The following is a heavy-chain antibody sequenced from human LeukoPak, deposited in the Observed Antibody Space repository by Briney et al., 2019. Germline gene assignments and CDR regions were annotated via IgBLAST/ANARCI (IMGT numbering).Heavy chain of an antibody. J-gene: IGHJ4*02. Sequence: ASVTVSCKASGYTFISYYIHWVRQAPGQGLEWMGVINPSGGSTAYAQQFQGRVTMARDTSTSTVYTELSSLRSEDTAVYYCARHSLIGTTPFDYWGQGTLVTVSS. CDR2: INPSGGST. CDR1: GYTFISYY. V-gene: IGHV1-46*01. D-gene: IGHD1-20*01. CDR3: ARHSLIGTTPFDY.